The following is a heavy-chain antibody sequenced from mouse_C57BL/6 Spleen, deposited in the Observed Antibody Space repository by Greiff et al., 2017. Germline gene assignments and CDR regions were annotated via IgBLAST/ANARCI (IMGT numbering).Heavy chain of an antibody. D-gene: IGHD2-4*01. Sequence: QVQLQQSGAELARPGASVKLSCKASGYTFTSYGISWVKQRTGQGLEWIGEIYPRSGNTYYNEKFKGKATLTADKSSSTAYMELRRLTSADSAVYFCARRTDYQYWYFDVWGTGTTVTVSS. CDR2: IYPRSGNT. CDR3: ARRTDYQYWYFDV. CDR1: GYTFTSYG. V-gene: IGHV1-81*01. J-gene: IGHJ1*03.